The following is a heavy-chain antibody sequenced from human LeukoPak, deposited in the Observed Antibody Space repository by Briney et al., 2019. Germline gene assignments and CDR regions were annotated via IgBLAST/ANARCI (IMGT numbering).Heavy chain of an antibody. CDR2: INHSGST. V-gene: IGHV4-34*01. Sequence: SETLSLTCAVYGGSFSGYYWSRIRQPPGKGLEWIGEINHSGSTNYNPSLKSRVTISVDTSKNQFSLKLSSVTAADTAVYYCARGARGEATAPSAARHYFDYWGQGTLVTVSS. CDR1: GGSFSGYY. J-gene: IGHJ4*02. CDR3: ARGARGEATAPSAARHYFDY. D-gene: IGHD6-6*01.